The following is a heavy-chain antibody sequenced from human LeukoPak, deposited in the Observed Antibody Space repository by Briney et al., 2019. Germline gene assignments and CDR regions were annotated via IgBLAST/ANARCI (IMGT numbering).Heavy chain of an antibody. D-gene: IGHD3-10*01. CDR3: VKDLAGSGDY. V-gene: IGHV3-64D*06. CDR2: ITSDGGTS. J-gene: IGHJ4*02. CDR1: GFIFSSSA. Sequence: PGGSLRLSCSASGFIFSSSAMHWVRQAPGNGLEYVSSITSDGGTSYYADSVRGRFTVSRDNSKDTLYLQMTSLRPEDMAVYYCVKDLAGSGDYWGQGTLVTASS.